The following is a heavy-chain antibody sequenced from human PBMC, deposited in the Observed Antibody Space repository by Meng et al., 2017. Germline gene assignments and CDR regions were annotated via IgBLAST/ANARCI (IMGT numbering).Heavy chain of an antibody. V-gene: IGHV1-69*01. J-gene: IGHJ4*02. D-gene: IGHD3-9*01. CDR3: AREYRDILTGYRYFDY. CDR2: IIPIFGTA. Sequence: QGQLVQTGAEVKKPGSSVTVSCKASGGTFSSYAISWVRQAPGQWLEWMGGIIPIFGTANYAQKFQGRVTITADESTSTAYMELSSLRSEDTAVYYCAREYRDILTGYRYFDYWGQGTLVTVSS. CDR1: GGTFSSYA.